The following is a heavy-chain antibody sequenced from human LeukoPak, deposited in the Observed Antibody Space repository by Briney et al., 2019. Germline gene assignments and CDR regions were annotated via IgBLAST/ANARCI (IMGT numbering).Heavy chain of an antibody. CDR3: ARGRAKGAIFGVVIRNYYYYYMDV. Sequence: PGGSLRLSCAASGFTFSSYAMSWVRQAPGKGLEWVANIKQDGSEKFYVDSVKGRFTISRDNAKNSLYLQMNSLRAEDTAVYYCARGRAKGAIFGVVIRNYYYYYMDVWGKGTTVTVSS. CDR2: IKQDGSEK. D-gene: IGHD3-3*01. J-gene: IGHJ6*03. V-gene: IGHV3-7*03. CDR1: GFTFSSYA.